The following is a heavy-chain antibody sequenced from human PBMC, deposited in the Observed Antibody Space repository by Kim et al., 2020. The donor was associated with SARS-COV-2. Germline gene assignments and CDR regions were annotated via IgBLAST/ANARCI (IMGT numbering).Heavy chain of an antibody. CDR1: GFTFSDYY. D-gene: IGHD3-10*01. Sequence: GGSLRLSCAASGFTFSDYYMTWIRQAPGKGLEWVSYISSSGSYVNYADSVKGRFTMSRDNGKNSLYLQMSSLTAEDTALYYCARVPFGDLSAYYFDLWGLGTLVPVSS. CDR3: ARVPFGDLSAYYFDL. J-gene: IGHJ4*02. V-gene: IGHV3-11*01. CDR2: ISSSGSYV.